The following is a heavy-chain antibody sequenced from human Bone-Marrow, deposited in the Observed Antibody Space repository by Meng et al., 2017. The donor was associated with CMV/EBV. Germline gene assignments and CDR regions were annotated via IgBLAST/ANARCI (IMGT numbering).Heavy chain of an antibody. CDR1: GGSIISSSYY. V-gene: IGHV4-39*01. Sequence: SETLSLTCTVSGGSIISSSYYWGWIRQPPGKVLEWIGSIYYSGSTYYNPSLKSRVTISVDTSKNQFSLKLSSVTAADTAVYYCARHTTVWNSGYFDYCGQGTLVTVAS. J-gene: IGHJ4*02. CDR3: ARHTTVWNSGYFDY. CDR2: IYYSGST. D-gene: IGHD4-11*01.